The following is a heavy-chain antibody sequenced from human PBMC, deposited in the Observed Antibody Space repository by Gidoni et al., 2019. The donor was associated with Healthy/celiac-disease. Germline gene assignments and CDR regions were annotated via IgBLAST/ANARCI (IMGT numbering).Heavy chain of an antibody. D-gene: IGHD3-16*02. CDR2: IRSKAYGGTT. Sequence: EVQLVESGGGLVQPGRSLRLSCTASGFTFGDYAMSWVRQAPGKGLEWVGFIRSKAYGGTTEYAASVKGRFTISRDDSKSIAYLQMNSLKTEDTAVYYCIRIMITFGGVIALEYWGQGTLVTVSS. J-gene: IGHJ4*02. CDR3: IRIMITFGGVIALEY. CDR1: GFTFGDYA. V-gene: IGHV3-49*04.